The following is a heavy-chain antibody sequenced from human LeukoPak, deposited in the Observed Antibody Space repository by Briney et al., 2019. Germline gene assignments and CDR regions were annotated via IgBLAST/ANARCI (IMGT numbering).Heavy chain of an antibody. CDR2: INHSGST. CDR1: GGSFSGYY. D-gene: IGHD5/OR15-5a*01. CDR3: ARHSVASATNDAFDI. J-gene: IGHJ3*02. V-gene: IGHV4-34*01. Sequence: KTSETLSLTCAVYGGSFSGYYWSWIRQPPGKGLEWIGEINHSGSTNYNPSLKSRVTISVDTSKNQFSLKLSSVTAADTAVYYCARHSVASATNDAFDIWGQGTMVTVSS.